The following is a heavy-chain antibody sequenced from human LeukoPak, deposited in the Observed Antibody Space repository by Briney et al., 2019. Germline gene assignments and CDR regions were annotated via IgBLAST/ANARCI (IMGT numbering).Heavy chain of an antibody. CDR1: GFMFSPTG. CDR2: IDSSNRP. V-gene: IGHV3-21*03. CDR3: KDMGPRGVGATPHY. D-gene: IGHD1-26*01. J-gene: IGHJ4*02. Sequence: GGSLRLSCAASGFMFSPTGMTWVRQAPGKGLEWVATIDSSNRPSYIDSVKGRFTISRDNSKNSLYLQMNSLRTEDTGFYCGKDMGPRGVGATPHYWGQGTLVTVSS.